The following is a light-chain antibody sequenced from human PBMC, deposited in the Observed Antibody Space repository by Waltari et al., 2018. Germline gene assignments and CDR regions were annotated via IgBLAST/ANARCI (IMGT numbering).Light chain of an antibody. CDR2: EVT. J-gene: IGLJ1*01. CDR1: SRDVGSYNL. V-gene: IGLV2-23*02. Sequence: QSALTQPASVSGSPGQSITISCTGTSRDVGSYNLVSWSQQHPGKAPKLMIYEVTERPSGVSNRFSGSKSDNTASLTISGLQAEDEADYYCCSHAGSSIYVFGTGTKVTIL. CDR3: CSHAGSSIYV.